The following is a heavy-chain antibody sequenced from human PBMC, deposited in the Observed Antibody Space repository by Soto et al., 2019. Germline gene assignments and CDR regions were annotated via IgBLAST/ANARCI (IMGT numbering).Heavy chain of an antibody. D-gene: IGHD3-3*01. CDR1: GYSFTSYW. CDR2: IYPGDSDT. V-gene: IGHV5-51*01. CDR3: ARLGGEWLNRDARPDKPSYYYYYMDV. J-gene: IGHJ6*03. Sequence: GESLKISCKGSGYSFTSYWIGWVRQMPGKGLEWMGIIYPGDSDTRYSPSFQGQVTISADKSISTAYLQWSSLKASDTAMYYCARLGGEWLNRDARPDKPSYYYYYMDVWGKGTTVTVSS.